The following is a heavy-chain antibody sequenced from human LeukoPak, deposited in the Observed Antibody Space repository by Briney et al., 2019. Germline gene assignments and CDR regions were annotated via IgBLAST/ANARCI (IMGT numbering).Heavy chain of an antibody. D-gene: IGHD6-25*01. J-gene: IGHJ3*02. Sequence: GGSLRLSCAASAFTPSSYWMSWVRQAPGKGLEWVASIKADGSEKYYVDSVKGRFTISRDNAQNSLYLQMNSLRAEDTAVYYCASAAPNAFDIWGQGTMVTVSS. V-gene: IGHV3-7*02. CDR3: ASAAPNAFDI. CDR1: AFTPSSYW. CDR2: IKADGSEK.